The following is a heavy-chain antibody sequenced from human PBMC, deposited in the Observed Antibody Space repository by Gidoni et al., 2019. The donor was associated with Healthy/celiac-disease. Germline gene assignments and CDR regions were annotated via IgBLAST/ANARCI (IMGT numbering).Heavy chain of an antibody. CDR1: GGSISSYY. V-gene: IGHV4-59*01. CDR2: NYYSGST. CDR3: ARGALLRYFDWLLRDGNYYYYGMDV. Sequence: QVQLQESGPGLVKPSETLSLTCTVSGGSISSYYWSWIRPPPGKGLEWIGYNYYSGSTNYNPSLKSRVTISVDTSKNQFSLKLSSVTAADTAVYYCARGALLRYFDWLLRDGNYYYYGMDVWGQGTTVTVSS. D-gene: IGHD3-9*01. J-gene: IGHJ6*02.